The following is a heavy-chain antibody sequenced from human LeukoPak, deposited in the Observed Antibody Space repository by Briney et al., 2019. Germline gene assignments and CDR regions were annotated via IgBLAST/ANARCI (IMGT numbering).Heavy chain of an antibody. J-gene: IGHJ3*02. CDR2: INPNSGGT. CDR1: GYTFTGYY. Sequence: ASVKVSCKASGYTFTGYYMHWVRQAPGQGLEWMGWINPNSGGTNYAQKFQGRVTMTRDTSISTAYMEMSRLRSDDTAVYYCARGIAAGRGAFDIWGQGTMVTVSS. V-gene: IGHV1-2*02. D-gene: IGHD6-13*01. CDR3: ARGIAAGRGAFDI.